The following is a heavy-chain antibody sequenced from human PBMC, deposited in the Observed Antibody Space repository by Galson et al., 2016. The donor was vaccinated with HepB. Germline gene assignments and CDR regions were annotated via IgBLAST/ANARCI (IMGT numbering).Heavy chain of an antibody. CDR3: VRDDWGLDY. D-gene: IGHD7-27*01. CDR1: GFSFKDHY. Sequence: SLRLSCAASGFSFKDHYMDWVRQAPGKGLEWVGRIRNKAGRHTTNYAASAKGRVSISRDDSQNVLFLQMNSLRTEDTAVYYCVRDDWGLDYWGQGTLVTVSS. J-gene: IGHJ4*02. CDR2: IRNKAGRHTT. V-gene: IGHV3-72*01.